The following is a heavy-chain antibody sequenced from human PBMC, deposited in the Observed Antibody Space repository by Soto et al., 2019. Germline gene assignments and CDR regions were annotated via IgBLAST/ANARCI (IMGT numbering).Heavy chain of an antibody. CDR3: ARDRIAAADAKYNYYYYGMDV. J-gene: IGHJ6*02. Sequence: GGSLRLSCAASGFTFSSYDMHWVRQATGKGLEWVSAIGTAGDTYYPGSVKGRFTISRENAKNSLYLQMNSLRAEDTAVYYCARDRIAAADAKYNYYYYGMDVWGQGTTVTVSS. V-gene: IGHV3-13*01. D-gene: IGHD6-13*01. CDR2: IGTAGDT. CDR1: GFTFSSYD.